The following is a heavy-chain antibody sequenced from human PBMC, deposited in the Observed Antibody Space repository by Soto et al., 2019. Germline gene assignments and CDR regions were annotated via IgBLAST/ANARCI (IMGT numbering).Heavy chain of an antibody. Sequence: SETLSLTCTVSGGSISSYYWSWIRQPPGKGLEWIGYIYYSGSTNYNPSLKSRVTISVDTSKNQFSLKLSSVTAADTAVYYCARAYGGSYPIDYWGQGTLVTVSS. D-gene: IGHD1-26*01. CDR1: GGSISSYY. CDR2: IYYSGST. J-gene: IGHJ4*02. CDR3: ARAYGGSYPIDY. V-gene: IGHV4-59*01.